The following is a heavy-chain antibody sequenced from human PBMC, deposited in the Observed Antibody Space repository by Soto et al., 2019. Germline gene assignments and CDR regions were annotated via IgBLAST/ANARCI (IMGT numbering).Heavy chain of an antibody. J-gene: IGHJ4*02. Sequence: SETLSLTCVVSGGSLSSYYWSWIRQPPGKGLEWIGYIYYSGSTNYNPSLKSRVTISVDTSKNQFSLKLSSVTAADTAVYYCARVGYCSGGSCRYFDYWGQGTLVTVSS. CDR3: ARVGYCSGGSCRYFDY. D-gene: IGHD2-15*01. V-gene: IGHV4-59*08. CDR1: GGSLSSYY. CDR2: IYYSGST.